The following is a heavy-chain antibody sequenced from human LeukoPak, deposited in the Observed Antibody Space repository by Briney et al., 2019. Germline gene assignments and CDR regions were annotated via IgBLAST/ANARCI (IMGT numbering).Heavy chain of an antibody. J-gene: IGHJ5*02. V-gene: IGHV3-73*01. CDR3: TSGIAAANNWFDP. CDR1: GFTFSGSA. D-gene: IGHD6-13*01. CDR2: IRSKANSYAT. Sequence: GGSLRLSSAGSGFTFSGSAMHWVRQASGKGLEWVGRIRSKANSYATAYAASVKGRFTISRDDSKNTAYLQMNSLKTEDTAVYYCTSGIAAANNWFDPWGQGTLVTVSS.